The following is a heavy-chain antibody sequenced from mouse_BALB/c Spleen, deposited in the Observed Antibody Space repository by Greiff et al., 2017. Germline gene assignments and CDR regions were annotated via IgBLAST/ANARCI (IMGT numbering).Heavy chain of an antibody. V-gene: IGHV4-1*02. CDR3: ARPNPGGSRDWYFDV. D-gene: IGHD1-1*01. CDR1: GFDFSRYW. J-gene: IGHJ1*01. CDR2: INPDSSTI. Sequence: EVQGVESGGGLVQPGGSLKLSCAASGFDFSRYWMSWVRQAPGKGLEWIGEINPDSSTINYTPSLKDKFIISRDNAKNTLYLQMSKVRSEDTALYYCARPNPGGSRDWYFDVWGAGTTVTVSS.